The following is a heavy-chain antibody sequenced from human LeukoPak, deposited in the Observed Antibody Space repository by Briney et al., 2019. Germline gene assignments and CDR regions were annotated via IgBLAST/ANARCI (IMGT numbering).Heavy chain of an antibody. V-gene: IGHV3-33*01. Sequence: GGSLRLSCAASGFTFSSYGMHWVRQAPGKGLEWVAVIWYDGSNKYYADSVKGRFTISRDNSKNTLYLQMNSLRAEGTAVYYCARDLIAAAGSIPDYWGQGTLVTVSS. CDR3: ARDLIAAAGSIPDY. J-gene: IGHJ4*02. CDR1: GFTFSSYG. CDR2: IWYDGSNK. D-gene: IGHD6-13*01.